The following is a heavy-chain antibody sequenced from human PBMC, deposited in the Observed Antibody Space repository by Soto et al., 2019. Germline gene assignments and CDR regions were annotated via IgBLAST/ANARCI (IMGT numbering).Heavy chain of an antibody. V-gene: IGHV4-31*03. D-gene: IGHD3-9*01. CDR1: GDSISRDDYY. CDR2: IFYSGNT. CDR3: ARAGYYNMWVYYFDL. J-gene: IGHJ4*02. Sequence: QVQLQESGPGLVKPSQTLSLTCTVSGDSISRDDYYWSWIRQDPGKGLEWIGYIFYSGNTYYNPSLKSRVTVSVDTSKNQFSRKLTSVTAADTAVYYCARAGYYNMWVYYFDLWGRGTLVSVSS.